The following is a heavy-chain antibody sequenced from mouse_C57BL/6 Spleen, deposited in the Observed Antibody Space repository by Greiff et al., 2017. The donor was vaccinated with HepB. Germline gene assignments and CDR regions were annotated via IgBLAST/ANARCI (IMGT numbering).Heavy chain of an antibody. CDR2: ISYSGST. J-gene: IGHJ2*01. D-gene: IGHD2-3*01. V-gene: IGHV3-1*01. CDR3: ARGGGGYYHFDY. CDR1: GYSITSGYD. Sequence: VQLKESGPGMVKPSQSLSLTCTVTGYSITSGYDWHWIRHFPGNKLEWMGYISYSGSTNYNPSLKSRISITHDTSKNHFFLKLNSVTTEDTATYYCARGGGGYYHFDYWGQGTTLTVSS.